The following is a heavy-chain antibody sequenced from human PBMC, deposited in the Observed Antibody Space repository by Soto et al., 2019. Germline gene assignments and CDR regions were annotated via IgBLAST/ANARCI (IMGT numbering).Heavy chain of an antibody. CDR3: ARWSGSGDL. CDR1: GFIFSDYS. CDR2: MSISGEKT. J-gene: IGHJ4*02. D-gene: IGHD3-10*01. V-gene: IGHV3-23*01. Sequence: GGSLRLSCAASGFIFSDYSMAWVRQTPEKGLEWVSGMSISGEKTFYADSVKGRFTVSRDSSKNTVYLQMNSLRVEDTAIYYCARWSGSGDLWGQGTLVTVSS.